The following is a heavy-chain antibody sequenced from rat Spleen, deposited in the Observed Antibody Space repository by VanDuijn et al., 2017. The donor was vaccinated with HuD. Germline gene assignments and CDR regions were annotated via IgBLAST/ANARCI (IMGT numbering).Heavy chain of an antibody. CDR2: ISYEGSST. CDR3: ARGHYDGPGYFDY. J-gene: IGHJ2*01. Sequence: EVQLVESGGGLVQPGRSLKLSCAASGFTFSDHYMAWVRQAPKKGLEWVASISYEGSSTYYGDSVKGRFTISRDNAKSTLYLQMDSLRSEDTATYYCARGHYDGPGYFDYWGQGVMVTVSS. CDR1: GFTFSDHY. V-gene: IGHV5-22*01. D-gene: IGHD1-12*02.